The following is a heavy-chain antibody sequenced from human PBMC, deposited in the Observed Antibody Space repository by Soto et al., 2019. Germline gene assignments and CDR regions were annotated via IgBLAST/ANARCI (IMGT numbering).Heavy chain of an antibody. V-gene: IGHV4-59*01. Sequence: PSVTLSLTCTVCGYSISSYYRCWIRQPPGKGLECIGYIYYSGSTNYNPSLKSRVTISVDTSKNQFSLKLSSVTAADTAVYYCARVGAIGAVAGKAHNKQGLPFHYWGQGTLVTVS. CDR3: ARVGAIGAVAGKAHNKQGLPFHY. CDR1: GYSISSYY. CDR2: IYYSGST. D-gene: IGHD6-19*01. J-gene: IGHJ4*02.